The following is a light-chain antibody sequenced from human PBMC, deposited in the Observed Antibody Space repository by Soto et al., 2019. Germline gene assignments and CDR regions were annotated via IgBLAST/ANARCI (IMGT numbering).Light chain of an antibody. Sequence: QSALTQPASVSGPPGQSITISCTGSSSDIGRHDYVSWYQHHPGKVPKVIIYEVIHRPSGVSNRFSGSKSGNTASLTISGPQAPDGADYYCISYSSGPTPPLFGGGTKATVL. CDR3: ISYSSGPTPPL. V-gene: IGLV2-14*01. CDR2: EVI. CDR1: SSDIGRHDY. J-gene: IGLJ2*01.